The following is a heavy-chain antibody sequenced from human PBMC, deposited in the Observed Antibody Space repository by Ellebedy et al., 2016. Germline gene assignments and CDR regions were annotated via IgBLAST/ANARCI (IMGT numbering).Heavy chain of an antibody. CDR3: AKDRVVATTGWDLDY. V-gene: IGHV3-74*01. Sequence: GESLKISXAASGITFSSYWMHWVRQAPGKGLVWVSRINSGGSSTTYADSVKGRFTISRDNAKNTLYLQMNSLRAEDTAVYYCAKDRVVATTGWDLDYWGQGTPVTVSS. CDR1: GITFSSYW. J-gene: IGHJ4*02. CDR2: INSGGSST. D-gene: IGHD2-2*01.